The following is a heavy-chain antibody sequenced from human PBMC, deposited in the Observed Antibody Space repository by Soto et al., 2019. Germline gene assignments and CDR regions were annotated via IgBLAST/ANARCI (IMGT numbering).Heavy chain of an antibody. V-gene: IGHV2-5*01. CDR2: IYWSGDE. Sequence: SGPTLGNPTQTLTLTCSFSGFSLTTSGVGVGWIRQPPGRALEWLAHIYWSGDEHYRPSLKSRPSITNDTSKNQVVLTMTKMDPVDTATYYCARVLAARLVFAFDIWGQGTMVTVSS. D-gene: IGHD6-6*01. J-gene: IGHJ3*02. CDR3: ARVLAARLVFAFDI. CDR1: GFSLTTSGVG.